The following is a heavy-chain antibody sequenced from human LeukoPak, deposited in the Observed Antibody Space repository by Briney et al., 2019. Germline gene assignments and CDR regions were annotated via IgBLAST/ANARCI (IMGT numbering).Heavy chain of an antibody. CDR3: ARGFNYAFDY. D-gene: IGHD2-2*01. J-gene: IGHJ4*02. CDR2: ITSGGGTI. V-gene: IGHV3-48*03. CDR1: GFTFSVYE. Sequence: PGGSLRLSCAASGFTFSVYEMNWVRQAPGEGLEWFSYITSGGGTIYYADPVKGRFTISRDNAKNSLYLQMNSLRADDTATYYCARGFNYAFDYWGQGTLVTVSS.